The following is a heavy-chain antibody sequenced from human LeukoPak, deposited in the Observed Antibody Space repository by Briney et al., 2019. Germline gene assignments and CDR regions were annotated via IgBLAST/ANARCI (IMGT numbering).Heavy chain of an antibody. CDR2: IIPIFDTG. J-gene: IGHJ4*02. Sequence: SVKVSCKASGYTFSSYAMSWVRQAPGKGLEWMGGIIPIFDTGNYAQTFQGRLTITEDESTSTAYMELSSLRSEDTAAYYCARTYYYDSSGYYFDYWGQGTLVTVSS. CDR1: GYTFSSYA. D-gene: IGHD3-22*01. CDR3: ARTYYYDSSGYYFDY. V-gene: IGHV1-69*13.